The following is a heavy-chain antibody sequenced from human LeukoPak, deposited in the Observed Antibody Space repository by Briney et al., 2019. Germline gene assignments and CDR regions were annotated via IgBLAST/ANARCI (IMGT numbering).Heavy chain of an antibody. CDR1: GCSISSYY. CDR2: IYYSGST. J-gene: IGHJ3*02. D-gene: IGHD6-19*01. CDR3: AREIAVAGTVDSDAFDI. Sequence: PSETLSLTCTVSGCSISSYYWSWIRQPPGKGLEWIGYIYYSGSTNHQPSLKSRVTISVDTSKNQFSLKLSSVTAADTPVYYCAREIAVAGTVDSDAFDIWGQGTMVTVSS. V-gene: IGHV4-59*01.